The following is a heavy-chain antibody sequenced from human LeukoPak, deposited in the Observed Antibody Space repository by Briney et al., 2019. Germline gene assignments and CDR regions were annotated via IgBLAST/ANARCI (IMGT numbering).Heavy chain of an antibody. Sequence: SETLSLTCAVYGGSFSGYYWSWIRQPPGKGLEWIGEINQSGSTNYNPSLKSRVTISVDTSKNQFSLKLSSVTAADTAVYYCARGDSGIAVAGTDRHFDYWGQGTLVTVSS. D-gene: IGHD6-19*01. V-gene: IGHV4-34*01. CDR3: ARGDSGIAVAGTDRHFDY. CDR1: GGSFSGYY. CDR2: INQSGST. J-gene: IGHJ4*02.